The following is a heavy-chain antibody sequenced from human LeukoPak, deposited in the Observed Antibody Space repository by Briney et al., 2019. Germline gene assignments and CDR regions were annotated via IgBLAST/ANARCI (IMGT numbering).Heavy chain of an antibody. CDR2: IIPIFGTA. CDR1: GGTFSSYA. CDR3: AREVDSSGWGYFDY. Sequence: SVKVSCKASGGTFSSYAISWVRQAPGQGLEWMGGIIPIFGTANYAQKFQGRVTITRDTSASTAYMELSSLRSEDTAVYYCAREVDSSGWGYFDYWGQGTLVTVSS. J-gene: IGHJ4*02. V-gene: IGHV1-69*05. D-gene: IGHD6-19*01.